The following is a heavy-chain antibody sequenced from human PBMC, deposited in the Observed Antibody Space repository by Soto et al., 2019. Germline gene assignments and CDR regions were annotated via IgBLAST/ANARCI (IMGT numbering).Heavy chain of an antibody. Sequence: EVQLLESGGGLVQPGGSLRLSCAASGFTFSNFDMSWVRQAPGKGLEWVSGISTSGSTTYYADSVKGRFTSSRDNAKNTLYLQMTSLSAEDPAVSYCETGTAAPAHWGQGTLVTVSS. CDR3: ETGTAAPAH. J-gene: IGHJ1*01. CDR2: ISTSGSTT. CDR1: GFTFSNFD. D-gene: IGHD6-13*01. V-gene: IGHV3-23*01.